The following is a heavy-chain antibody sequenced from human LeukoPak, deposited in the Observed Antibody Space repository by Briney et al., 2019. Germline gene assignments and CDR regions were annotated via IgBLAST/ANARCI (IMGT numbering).Heavy chain of an antibody. Sequence: ASVKVSCKASGYTFTSYGTSWVRQAPGQGLEWMGWISAYNGNTNYAQKLQGRVTMTTDTSTSTAYMELRSLRSDDTAVYYCARGLQYLWFGDPITPGYWGQGTLVTVSS. CDR2: ISAYNGNT. J-gene: IGHJ4*02. CDR1: GYTFTSYG. V-gene: IGHV1-18*01. D-gene: IGHD3-10*01. CDR3: ARGLQYLWFGDPITPGY.